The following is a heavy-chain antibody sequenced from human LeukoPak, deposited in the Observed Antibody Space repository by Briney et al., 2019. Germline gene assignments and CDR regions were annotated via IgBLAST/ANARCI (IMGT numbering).Heavy chain of an antibody. CDR2: IYTSGNT. CDR1: GGSISGSY. CDR3: ARGLTMVRGVKRIPFDP. V-gene: IGHV4-4*07. D-gene: IGHD3-10*01. Sequence: PSETLSLTCTVSGGSISGSYWSWIRQPAGKGLEWIGHIYTSGNTNYNPSLKSRVTMSGDTSKNQFSLKLSSVTAADTAVYYCARGLTMVRGVKRIPFDPWGQGTLVTVSS. J-gene: IGHJ5*02.